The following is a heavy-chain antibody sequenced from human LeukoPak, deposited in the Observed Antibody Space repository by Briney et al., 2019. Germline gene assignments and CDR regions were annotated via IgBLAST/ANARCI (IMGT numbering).Heavy chain of an antibody. D-gene: IGHD4-23*01. J-gene: IGHJ4*02. V-gene: IGHV1-18*01. CDR2: IGAYNGET. Sequence: ASVKVSCKASGYTFTSYGFSWVRQAPGQGLEWVGWIGAYNGETNYARKFQGRVTLATDTSTSTAYMELRSLRSDDTAVCYCARKPRTTVEDYRGQGTLVTVSS. CDR3: ARKPRTTVEDY. CDR1: GYTFTSYG.